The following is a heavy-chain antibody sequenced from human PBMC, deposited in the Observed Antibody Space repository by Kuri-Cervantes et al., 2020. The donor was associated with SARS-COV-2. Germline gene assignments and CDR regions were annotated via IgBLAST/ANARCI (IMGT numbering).Heavy chain of an antibody. J-gene: IGHJ5*02. V-gene: IGHV3-33*01. CDR3: ARDVRYSGSYQCTS. CDR1: GFTFSSYG. D-gene: IGHD1-26*01. CDR2: IWYDGINK. Sequence: GESLKISCAASGFTFSSYGMHWVRQAPGKGLEWVALIWYDGINKYYADSVKGRFTISRDNPKNTLYLQMNSLRAEDTAVYYCARDVRYSGSYQCTSWGQGTVVTVSS.